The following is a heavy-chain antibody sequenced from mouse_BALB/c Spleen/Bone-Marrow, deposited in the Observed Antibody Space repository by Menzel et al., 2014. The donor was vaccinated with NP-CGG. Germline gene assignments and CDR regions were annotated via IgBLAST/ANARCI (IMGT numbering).Heavy chain of an antibody. CDR2: IHPNSGNT. J-gene: IGHJ4*01. V-gene: IGHV1S130*01. Sequence: QVQLQQSGSVLVRPGASVKLSCKASGYTFTSSWTHWAKQRPGQGLEWIGEIHPNSGNTNYNEKFKGKATLTVDTSSSTAYVDLSSLTSEDSAVYYCARIYYGNFYAMDYWGQGTSVTVSS. CDR1: GYTFTSSW. D-gene: IGHD2-1*01. CDR3: ARIYYGNFYAMDY.